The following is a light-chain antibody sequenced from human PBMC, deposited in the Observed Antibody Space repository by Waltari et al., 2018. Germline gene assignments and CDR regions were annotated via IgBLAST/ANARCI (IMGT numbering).Light chain of an antibody. V-gene: IGLV2-11*01. Sequence: QSALTQPRSVSGSPGQSVTISCTGTSRDVGGYAYVSWYQKNPGKAPKLMLYSVTKRPSGVPDRFSGAKSGNTASLTITGLQTDDEADYFCCSYAGSYTVFGGGTTLTVL. J-gene: IGLJ3*02. CDR3: CSYAGSYTV. CDR1: SRDVGGYAY. CDR2: SVT.